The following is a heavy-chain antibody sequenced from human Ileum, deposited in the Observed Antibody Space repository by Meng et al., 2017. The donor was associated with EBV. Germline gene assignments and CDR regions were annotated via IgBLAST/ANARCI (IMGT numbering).Heavy chain of an antibody. V-gene: IGHV1-8*01. J-gene: IGHJ4*02. CDR2: MNPKTGTA. CDR3: VRTLERGDY. D-gene: IGHD5-24*01. Sequence: QVKSVQFGAEVKKPGASVKVSCKASGYTFTNYDISWVRQATGQGLEWMGWMNPKTGTAHYAQKFQGRVSMTRDTSITTAYMELSSLTSEDTAVYYCVRTLERGDYWGQGTLVTVSS. CDR1: GYTFTNYD.